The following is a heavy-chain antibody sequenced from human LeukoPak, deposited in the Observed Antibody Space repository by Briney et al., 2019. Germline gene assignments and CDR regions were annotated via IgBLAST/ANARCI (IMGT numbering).Heavy chain of an antibody. Sequence: GESLKISCKGSGYSFTSYWIGWVRQMPGKGLEWMGIIYPGDSDTRYSPSFQGQVTISADKSISTAYLQWSSLKASDTAMYYCARLLSAYDILTGYYGSEWFDPWGQGTLVTVSS. D-gene: IGHD3-9*01. J-gene: IGHJ5*02. CDR2: IYPGDSDT. CDR1: GYSFTSYW. CDR3: ARLLSAYDILTGYYGSEWFDP. V-gene: IGHV5-51*01.